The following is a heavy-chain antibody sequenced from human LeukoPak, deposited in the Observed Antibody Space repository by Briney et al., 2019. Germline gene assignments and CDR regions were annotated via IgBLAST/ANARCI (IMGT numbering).Heavy chain of an antibody. J-gene: IGHJ4*02. CDR3: ATGTHYDLLPF. CDR1: GYTFTLYY. CDR2: FDPGSGEI. V-gene: IGHV1-24*01. Sequence: ASVKVSCKASGYTFTLYYVHWVRQAPGKGLEWMGGFDPGSGEIIYEQKFQDRVTMTEDTSTDTAYMELSSLRSEDTALYYCATGTHYDLLPFWGQGTLVTVSS. D-gene: IGHD3-9*01.